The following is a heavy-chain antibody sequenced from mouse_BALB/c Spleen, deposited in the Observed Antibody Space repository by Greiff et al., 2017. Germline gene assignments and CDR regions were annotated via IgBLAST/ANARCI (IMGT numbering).Heavy chain of an antibody. V-gene: IGHV14-4*02. Sequence: VQLQQSGAELVRSGASVKLSCTASGFNIKDYYMHWVKQRPEQGLEWIGWIDPDNGDTEYAPKFQGKATMTADTSSNTAYLQLSSLTSEDTAVYYCNAWGGNYFPFDYWGQGTTLIVSS. CDR2: IDPDNGDT. D-gene: IGHD2-1*01. CDR3: NAWGGNYFPFDY. J-gene: IGHJ2*01. CDR1: GFNIKDYY.